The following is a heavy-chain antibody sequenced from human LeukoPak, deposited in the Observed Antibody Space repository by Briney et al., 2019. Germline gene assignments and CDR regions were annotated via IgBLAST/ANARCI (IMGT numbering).Heavy chain of an antibody. D-gene: IGHD1-26*01. CDR3: ARGPIVGATPDY. J-gene: IGHJ4*02. V-gene: IGHV1-2*02. CDR1: GYTFTAYY. Sequence: GASVKVSCKASGYTFTAYYIHWVRQAPEQGLEWMGWINPNSGGTHFAQKFQGRVTMTTDTSTSTAYMELRSLRSDDTAVYYCARGPIVGATPDYWGQGTLVTVSS. CDR2: INPNSGGT.